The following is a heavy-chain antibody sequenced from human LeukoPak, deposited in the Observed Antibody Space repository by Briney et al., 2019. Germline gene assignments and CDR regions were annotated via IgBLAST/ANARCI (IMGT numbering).Heavy chain of an antibody. Sequence: GGSLRLSCAASGFTFSGYWMSWVRQAPGKGLEWVANIKQDGSETSYVDSVKGRFTISRDNAENSLYLQMNSLRAEDTAVYYCARSSSGNYPPYYFDYWGQGTLVTVSS. D-gene: IGHD3-10*01. J-gene: IGHJ4*02. V-gene: IGHV3-7*01. CDR3: ARSSSGNYPPYYFDY. CDR2: IKQDGSET. CDR1: GFTFSGYW.